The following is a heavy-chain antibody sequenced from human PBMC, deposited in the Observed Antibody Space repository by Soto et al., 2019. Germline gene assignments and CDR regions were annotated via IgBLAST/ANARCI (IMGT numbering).Heavy chain of an antibody. V-gene: IGHV4-59*01. CDR2: IYYSGST. CDR1: GGSIRSYY. Sequence: QMQLQESGPGLVKPSETLSLTCTVSGGSIRSYYWSWIRQPPGKGLEWIGNIYYSGSTNYNPSLKSRVTTSVDTSKNQFSLKLSSVTAADTAVYYCARTYGDCFDYWGQGTLVTVSS. J-gene: IGHJ4*02. D-gene: IGHD4-17*01. CDR3: ARTYGDCFDY.